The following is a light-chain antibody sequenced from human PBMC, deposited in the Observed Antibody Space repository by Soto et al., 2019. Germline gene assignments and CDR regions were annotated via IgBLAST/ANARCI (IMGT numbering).Light chain of an antibody. CDR2: DAS. Sequence: EVVLTQSPATLSLSPGDRATLSCRASQSISTFLTWYQQKPGQAPRLLIYDASTRATGIPPRFSGTGSGTDFTLTISSLELEDFAVYYGQQRSDWPPLTFGGGTKVEIK. CDR3: QQRSDWPPLT. J-gene: IGKJ4*01. V-gene: IGKV3-11*01. CDR1: QSISTF.